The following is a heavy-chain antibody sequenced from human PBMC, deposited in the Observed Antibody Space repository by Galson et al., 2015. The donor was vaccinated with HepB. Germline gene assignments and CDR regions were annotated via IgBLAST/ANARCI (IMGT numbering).Heavy chain of an antibody. Sequence: LRLSCAASGFTFSSYSMNWVRQAPGKGLEWVSSISSSSSYIYYADSVKGRFTISRDNAKNSLYLQMNSLRAEDTAVYYCARDKIVHYYDSSGYLPLDYWGQGTLVTVSS. D-gene: IGHD3-22*01. CDR1: GFTFSSYS. V-gene: IGHV3-21*01. J-gene: IGHJ4*02. CDR3: ARDKIVHYYDSSGYLPLDY. CDR2: ISSSSSYI.